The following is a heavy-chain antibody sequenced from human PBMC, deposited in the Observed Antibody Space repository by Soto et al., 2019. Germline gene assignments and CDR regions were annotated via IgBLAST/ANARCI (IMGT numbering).Heavy chain of an antibody. Sequence: ASVNVSCKASGYTFTSYCMSWVRQAPGQGLEWMGWISAYNGNTNYAQKLQGRVTMTTDTSTSTAYMELRSLRSDDTAVYYCAGDDLRYYYYGMDVWGQGTTVTVSS. CDR3: AGDDLRYYYYGMDV. CDR1: GYTFTSYC. V-gene: IGHV1-18*01. J-gene: IGHJ6*02. CDR2: ISAYNGNT.